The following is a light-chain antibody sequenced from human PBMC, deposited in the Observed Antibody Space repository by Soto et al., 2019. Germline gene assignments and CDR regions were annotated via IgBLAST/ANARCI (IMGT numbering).Light chain of an antibody. CDR2: DAS. Sequence: EIVLTQSPATLSLSPGERATLSCRASQSVTSYLAWYQQKPGQAPRLLIYDASNRATGIPAKFSGSGSGTEFPRTTSSLQPEDFTVYYWQQRSNWPQTFVPGTKVDVK. J-gene: IGKJ3*01. V-gene: IGKV3-11*01. CDR3: QQRSNWPQT. CDR1: QSVTSY.